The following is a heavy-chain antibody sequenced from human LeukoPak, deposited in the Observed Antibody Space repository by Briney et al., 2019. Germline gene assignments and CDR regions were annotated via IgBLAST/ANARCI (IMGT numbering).Heavy chain of an antibody. CDR2: ISSSSSTI. V-gene: IGHV3-48*01. CDR3: ARARGYNWNEDAFDI. D-gene: IGHD1-20*01. J-gene: IGHJ3*02. Sequence: AGGSLRLSCAASGFTFSSYSMNWVRQAPGKGLEWVSYISSSSSTIYYADSVKGRFTISRDNSKNTLYLQMNSLRAEDTAVYYCARARGYNWNEDAFDIWGQGTMVTVSS. CDR1: GFTFSSYS.